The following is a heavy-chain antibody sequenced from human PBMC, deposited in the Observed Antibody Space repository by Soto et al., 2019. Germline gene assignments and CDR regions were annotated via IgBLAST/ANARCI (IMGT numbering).Heavy chain of an antibody. CDR2: VNPIVSMS. CDR1: GDTFNFYS. CDR3: ETSYGSGYRAFDY. V-gene: IGHV1-69*04. Sequence: QVQLVQSGAEVKRPGSSVKVSCKASGDTFNFYSINWVRQAPGLGLEWMGRVNPIVSMSNYAQRFQGRVTMTADKAKSTAYMELSGLRSEDTAIYYCETSYGSGYRAFDYWGQGALVTVSS. J-gene: IGHJ4*02. D-gene: IGHD3-10*01.